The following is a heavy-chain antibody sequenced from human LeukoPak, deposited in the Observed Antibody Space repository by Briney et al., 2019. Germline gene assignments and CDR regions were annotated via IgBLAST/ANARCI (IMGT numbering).Heavy chain of an antibody. CDR1: GFTFSGHA. Sequence: PGGSLRLSCAASGFTFSGHAMSWVRQAPGKGLEWVSSISGSGVNTNYADSVKGRFTISRDNSNNTLYLQLKSLRAEDTALYYCAKNYADYAKWFDPWGQGTPVTVSS. CDR2: ISGSGVNT. V-gene: IGHV3-23*01. D-gene: IGHD4-17*01. J-gene: IGHJ5*02. CDR3: AKNYADYAKWFDP.